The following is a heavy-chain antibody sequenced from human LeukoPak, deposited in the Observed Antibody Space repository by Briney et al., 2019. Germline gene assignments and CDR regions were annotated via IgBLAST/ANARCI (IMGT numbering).Heavy chain of an antibody. CDR3: AREVVPAARVAWFDP. Sequence: SETLSLTCTVSGGSISSYYWSWIRQPPGKGLEWIGYIYYSGSTNYNPFLKSRVTISVDTSKNQFSLKLSSVTAADTAVYYCAREVVPAARVAWFDPWGQGTLVTVSS. V-gene: IGHV4-59*01. CDR1: GGSISSYY. CDR2: IYYSGST. J-gene: IGHJ5*02. D-gene: IGHD2-2*01.